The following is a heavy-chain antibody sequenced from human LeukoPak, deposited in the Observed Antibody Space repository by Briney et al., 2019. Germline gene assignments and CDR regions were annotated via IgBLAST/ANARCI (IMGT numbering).Heavy chain of an antibody. J-gene: IGHJ5*02. CDR3: ASGDRSIPMVRGVIRP. D-gene: IGHD3-10*01. CDR2: ISVYNGNT. CDR1: GYTFSNYG. V-gene: IGHV1-18*04. Sequence: RASVKVSCKASGYTFSNYGINWVRQAPGEGLEWMGWISVYNGNTNYAQKFQGRVTMTTDTSTSTAYMELRRLRSDDTAVYYCASGDRSIPMVRGVIRPWGQGPLVTVSS.